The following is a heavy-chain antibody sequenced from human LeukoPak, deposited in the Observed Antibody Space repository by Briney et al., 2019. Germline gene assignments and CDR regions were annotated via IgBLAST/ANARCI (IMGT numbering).Heavy chain of an antibody. V-gene: IGHV4-39*07. Sequence: SETLSLTCTVSGGSINSTSYYWGWIRQPPGKGLEWIGSIYYGGSTNYNPSLKSRVTISVDTSKNQFSLKLSSVTAADTAVYYCASRQWLVDYWGQGTLVTVSS. CDR3: ASRQWLVDY. CDR1: GGSINSTSYY. CDR2: IYYGGST. D-gene: IGHD6-19*01. J-gene: IGHJ4*02.